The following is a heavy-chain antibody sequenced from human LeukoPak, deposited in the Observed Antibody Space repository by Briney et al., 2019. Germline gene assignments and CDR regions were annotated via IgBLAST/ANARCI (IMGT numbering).Heavy chain of an antibody. D-gene: IGHD1-26*01. CDR3: ARVRMGATNHYFQH. CDR1: GGSISSGGYY. V-gene: IGHV4-31*03. CDR2: IYYSGST. J-gene: IGHJ1*01. Sequence: TSQTLSLTCTVSGGSISSGGYYWSWIRQHPGKGLEWIGYIYYSGSTYYNPSLKSRVTISVDTSKNQFSLKLSSVTAADTAVYYCARVRMGATNHYFQHWGQGTLVTVSS.